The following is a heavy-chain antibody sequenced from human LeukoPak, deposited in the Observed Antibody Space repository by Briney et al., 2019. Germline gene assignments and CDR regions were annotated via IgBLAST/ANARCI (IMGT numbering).Heavy chain of an antibody. V-gene: IGHV1-69*04. CDR2: IIPILGIA. J-gene: IGHJ6*02. CDR1: GGTFSSYA. D-gene: IGHD3-10*01. Sequence: SVKVSCKASGGTFSSYAISWVRQAPGQGLEWMGRIIPILGIANYAQKFQGRVTITADKSTSTAYMELSSLRSEDTAVYYCARDPRRYYGSGKGIYYGMDVWGQGTTVTVSS. CDR3: ARDPRRYYGSGKGIYYGMDV.